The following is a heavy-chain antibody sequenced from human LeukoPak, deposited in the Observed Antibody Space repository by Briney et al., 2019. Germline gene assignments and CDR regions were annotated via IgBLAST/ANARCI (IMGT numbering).Heavy chain of an antibody. D-gene: IGHD1-26*01. CDR2: IYHSGST. J-gene: IGHJ4*02. CDR1: GYSISSGYY. CDR3: ARGRDIVGATTDY. V-gene: IGHV4-38-2*02. Sequence: SETLSLTCTVSGYSISSGYYWGWIRQPPGKGLEWIGSIYHSGSTYYNPSLKSRVTISVDTSKNQFSLKLSSVTAADTAVYYCARGRDIVGATTDYWGQGTLVTVSS.